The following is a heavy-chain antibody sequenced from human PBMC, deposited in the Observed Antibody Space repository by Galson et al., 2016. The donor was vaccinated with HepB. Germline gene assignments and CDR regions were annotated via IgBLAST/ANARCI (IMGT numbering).Heavy chain of an antibody. CDR2: ISGSGGST. Sequence: LRLSCAASGVTFSSCVMSWVRQAPGRGPEWVSAISGSGGSTYYSDSVKGRFAISRDNSKNTLYLQMNSLRADDTAVYYCVKDQHDSSGYYLGVDYWGQGTLVTVSS. V-gene: IGHV3-23*01. CDR1: GVTFSSCV. D-gene: IGHD3-22*01. CDR3: VKDQHDSSGYYLGVDY. J-gene: IGHJ4*02.